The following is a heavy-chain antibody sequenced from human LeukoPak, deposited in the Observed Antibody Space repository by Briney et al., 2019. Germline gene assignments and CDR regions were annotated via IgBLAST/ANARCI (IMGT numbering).Heavy chain of an antibody. V-gene: IGHV4-59*01. J-gene: IGHJ4*02. CDR3: ARVVRYYYGSGSYYSYFDY. CDR2: IYYSGST. Sequence: PSETLSLTCTVSGGSISSYYWSWIRQPPGKGLEWIGYIYYSGSTNYNSSLKSRVTISVDTSKSQFSLKLSSVTAADTAVYYCARVVRYYYGSGSYYSYFDYWGQGTLVTVSS. D-gene: IGHD3-10*01. CDR1: GGSISSYY.